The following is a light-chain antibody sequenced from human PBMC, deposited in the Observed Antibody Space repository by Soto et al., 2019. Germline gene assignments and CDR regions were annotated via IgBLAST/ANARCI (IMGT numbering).Light chain of an antibody. V-gene: IGLV1-51*02. CDR1: SSNIGNNY. J-gene: IGLJ3*02. CDR2: ENN. CDR3: GTWDTGLRAGV. Sequence: QSVLTQPPSVSAAPGQTVTISCSGSSSNIGNNYVSWYQQGPGTAPKLLIFENNKRPSGIPDRFSGSKSGTSATLGITGLQAGDESDYHCGTWDTGLRAGVFGSGTKLTVL.